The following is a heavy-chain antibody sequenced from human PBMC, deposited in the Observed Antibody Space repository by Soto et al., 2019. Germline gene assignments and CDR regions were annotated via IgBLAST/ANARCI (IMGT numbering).Heavy chain of an antibody. J-gene: IGHJ6*02. CDR1: GYSFTGHY. CDR2: VNLNTGGT. Sequence: QVQHVQSGAEVKKPGDSVKVSCKASGYSFTGHYMHWVRRAPGQGLEWMGWVNLNTGGTDYAQEFQGRVTMTTATSIRTVYLEVTRRKFDDTAIYYCARDRSSFLGRVYGIDVWGQGTGVTVSS. CDR3: ARDRSSFLGRVYGIDV. V-gene: IGHV1-2*02.